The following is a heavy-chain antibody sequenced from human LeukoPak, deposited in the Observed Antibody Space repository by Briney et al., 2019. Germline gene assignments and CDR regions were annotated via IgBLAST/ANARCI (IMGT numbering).Heavy chain of an antibody. Sequence: GASVKVFCKASGYTFTSYDINWVRQATGQGLEWMGWMNPNSGNTGYAQKFQGRVTMTRNTSISTAYMELSSLRSEDTAVYYCARVESSSWGYYYYYYMDVWGKGTTVTVSS. D-gene: IGHD6-13*01. CDR1: GYTFTSYD. CDR2: MNPNSGNT. J-gene: IGHJ6*03. CDR3: ARVESSSWGYYYYYYMDV. V-gene: IGHV1-8*01.